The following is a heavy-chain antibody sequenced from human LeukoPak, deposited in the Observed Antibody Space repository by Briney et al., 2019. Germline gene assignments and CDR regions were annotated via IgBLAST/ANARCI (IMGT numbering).Heavy chain of an antibody. J-gene: IGHJ4*02. Sequence: GGSLRLSCAASGFTFSSYWIHWVRQAPGKGLVWVSRINSGGSDSIYADSVKGRFTISRDNSKNTLYLQMNSLRAEDTAVYYVVAGTIDYWGQGTLVTVSS. CDR3: VAGTIDY. D-gene: IGHD6-19*01. CDR2: INSGGSDS. CDR1: GFTFSSYW. V-gene: IGHV3-74*01.